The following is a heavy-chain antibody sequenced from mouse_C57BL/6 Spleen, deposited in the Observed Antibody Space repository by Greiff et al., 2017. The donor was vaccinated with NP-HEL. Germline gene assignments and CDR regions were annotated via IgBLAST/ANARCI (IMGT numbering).Heavy chain of an antibody. V-gene: IGHV5-4*01. CDR2: ISDGGSYT. D-gene: IGHD2-4*01. Sequence: VATISDGGSYTYYPDNVKGRFTISRDNAKNNLYLQMSHLKSEDTAMYYCARDRGLRRDWYFDVWGTGTTVTVSS. CDR3: ARDRGLRRDWYFDV. J-gene: IGHJ1*03.